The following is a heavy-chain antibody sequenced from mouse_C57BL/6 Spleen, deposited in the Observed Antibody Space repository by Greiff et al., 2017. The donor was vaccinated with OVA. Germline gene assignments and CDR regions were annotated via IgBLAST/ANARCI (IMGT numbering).Heavy chain of an antibody. CDR1: GFNIKNTY. CDR3: ARGGSDGNYGFAY. D-gene: IGHD2-1*01. Sequence: VQLKESVAELVRPGASVKLSCTASGFNIKNTYMHWVKQRPEQGLEWIGRIDPANGNTKYAPKFQGKATITADTSSNTAYLQLSSLTSEDTAIYYCARGGSDGNYGFAYWGQGTLVTVSA. J-gene: IGHJ3*01. CDR2: IDPANGNT. V-gene: IGHV14-3*01.